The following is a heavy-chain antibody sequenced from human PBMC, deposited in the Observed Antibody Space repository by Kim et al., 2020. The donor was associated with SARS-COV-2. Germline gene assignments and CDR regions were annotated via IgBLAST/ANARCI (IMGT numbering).Heavy chain of an antibody. D-gene: IGHD1-26*01. CDR1: GGSISSYY. CDR2: IYTSGST. Sequence: SETLSLTCTVSGGSISSYYWSWIRQPAGKGLEWIGRIYTSGSTNYNPSLKSRVTMSVDTSKKQFSLKLSSVTAADTAVYYCARGRSTIMGATGWDGTFDIWGPGTMVTVSS. CDR3: ARGRSTIMGATGWDGTFDI. V-gene: IGHV4-4*07. J-gene: IGHJ3*02.